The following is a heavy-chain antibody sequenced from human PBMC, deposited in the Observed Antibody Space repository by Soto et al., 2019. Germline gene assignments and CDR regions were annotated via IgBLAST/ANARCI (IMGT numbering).Heavy chain of an antibody. CDR1: GFPISECS. CDR3: ARADSGYAHGYYYYGMDV. J-gene: IGHJ6*02. CDR2: ISSSSSTI. D-gene: IGHD5-12*01. V-gene: IGHV3-48*01. Sequence: GGSLRLSCEASGFPISECSMNWVRQAPGKGLEWVSYISSSSSTIYYADSVKGRFTISRDNAKNSLYLQMNSLRAEDTAVYYCARADSGYAHGYYYYGMDVWGQGTTVTVS.